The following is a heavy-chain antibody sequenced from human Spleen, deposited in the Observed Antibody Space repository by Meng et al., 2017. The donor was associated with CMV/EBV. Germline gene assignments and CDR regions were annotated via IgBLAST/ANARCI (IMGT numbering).Heavy chain of an antibody. J-gene: IGHJ5*02. CDR2: IYYSGRT. CDR1: GGSLSSGDYY. CDR3: ARGGSSRFGELSLPFDP. V-gene: IGHV4-30-4*08. D-gene: IGHD3-10*01. Sequence: SETLSLTCTVSGGSLSSGDYYWSWIRQPPGKGLEWIGYIYYSGRTNYNPSLKSRVTISVDTSKNQPSLKLSSVTAADTAVYYCARGGSSRFGELSLPFDPWGQGTLVTVSS.